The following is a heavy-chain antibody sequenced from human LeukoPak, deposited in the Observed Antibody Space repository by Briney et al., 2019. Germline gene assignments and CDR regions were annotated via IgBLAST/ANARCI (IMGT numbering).Heavy chain of an antibody. Sequence: NPGGSLRLSCAASGLTFSFYSMNWVRQAPGKGLEWVSFISSSSSYIYYADSVKGRFTISRDNAKNSLYLQMNSLRAEDTAVYYCARAFSTTAFDSWGQGTLVTVSS. CDR1: GLTFSFYS. CDR2: ISSSSSYI. V-gene: IGHV3-21*01. CDR3: ARAFSTTAFDS. D-gene: IGHD4-17*01. J-gene: IGHJ4*02.